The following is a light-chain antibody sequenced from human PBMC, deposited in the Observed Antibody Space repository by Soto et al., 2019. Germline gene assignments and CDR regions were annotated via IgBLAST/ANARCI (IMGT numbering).Light chain of an antibody. CDR2: GES. CDR3: QQYGSSQT. V-gene: IGKV3-20*01. J-gene: IGKJ1*01. Sequence: EIVLTQSPGTLSLSPGERATLSCRASQSVSSSYLAWYQQKPGKATRLLIYGESSRATGIPERFSGSGSGTDFTLTIRRLEPEDFAVSYCQQYGSSQTFGQGTKVQIK. CDR1: QSVSSSY.